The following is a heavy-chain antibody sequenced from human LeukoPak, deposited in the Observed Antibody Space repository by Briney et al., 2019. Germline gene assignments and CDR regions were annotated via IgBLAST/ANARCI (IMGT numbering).Heavy chain of an antibody. J-gene: IGHJ4*02. V-gene: IGHV3-23*01. CDR3: AKVGSYGGNYKGPLDY. CDR1: GFTFSSYA. D-gene: IGHD4-23*01. Sequence: GGSLRLSCAASGFTFSSYAMSWVRQAPGKGLEWVSAISASGGSTYYADSVKGRFTISRDNSKNTLYLQMNSLRAEDTDEYYCAKVGSYGGNYKGPLDYWGQGTLVTVSS. CDR2: ISASGGST.